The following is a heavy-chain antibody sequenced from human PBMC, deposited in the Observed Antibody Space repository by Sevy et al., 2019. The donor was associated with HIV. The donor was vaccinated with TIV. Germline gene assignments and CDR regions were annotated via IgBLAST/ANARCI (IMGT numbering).Heavy chain of an antibody. Sequence: GGSLRLSCAASRFTFSNAWMSWVRQAPGKGLEWVGRIKSKTDGGTTDYAAPVKDRFTITRDDSKNTLYLQMNSLKTADTAVYYCTTDVGLYGSGSYDYWGQGTLVTVSS. V-gene: IGHV3-15*01. J-gene: IGHJ4*02. CDR2: IKSKTDGGTT. CDR3: TTDVGLYGSGSYDY. D-gene: IGHD3-10*01. CDR1: RFTFSNAW.